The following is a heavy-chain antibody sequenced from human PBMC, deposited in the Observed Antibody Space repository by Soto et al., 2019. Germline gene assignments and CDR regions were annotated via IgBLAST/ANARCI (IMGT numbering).Heavy chain of an antibody. Sequence: GSLRLSCAASGFTFSNYGMNWVRQAPGKGLEWVSFISSSSYIFYADSVKGRFTISRDNAKNSLYLQMNSLRAEDTAVYYCARDLGTVTTLGFQNWGQGTLVTVSS. CDR3: ARDLGTVTTLGFQN. CDR1: GFTFSNYG. CDR2: ISSSSYI. V-gene: IGHV3-21*01. J-gene: IGHJ1*01. D-gene: IGHD4-17*01.